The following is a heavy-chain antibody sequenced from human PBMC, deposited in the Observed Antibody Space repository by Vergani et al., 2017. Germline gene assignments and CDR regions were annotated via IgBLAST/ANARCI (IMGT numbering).Heavy chain of an antibody. CDR2: IHPNSGST. D-gene: IGHD3-3*01. V-gene: IGHV1-2*02. Sequence: QVQLVQSGAEVQKPGASVKVSCKASGYTFTGYYMHWVRQAPGQGLEWMGWIHPNSGSTNYAQKYQGRVTMTRDTTISIAYMELSRLSCDDTAVYYCARDKVSWAVTMFGHYFDDWGQGTLVTVSS. J-gene: IGHJ4*02. CDR1: GYTFTGYY. CDR3: ARDKVSWAVTMFGHYFDD.